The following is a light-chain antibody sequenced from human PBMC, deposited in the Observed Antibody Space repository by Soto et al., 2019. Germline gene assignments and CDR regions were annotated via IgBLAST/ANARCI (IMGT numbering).Light chain of an antibody. CDR2: GAS. Sequence: EIVMTQSPATLSVSPGERATLSCRASQSVSSNLAWYQQKPGQAPRLLIYGASTRATGIPARFSGSGSGTEFTLTISSLHSEDFAVYYCQHYNFWPPWTFGQGTKVEIK. CDR3: QHYNFWPPWT. CDR1: QSVSSN. V-gene: IGKV3-15*01. J-gene: IGKJ1*01.